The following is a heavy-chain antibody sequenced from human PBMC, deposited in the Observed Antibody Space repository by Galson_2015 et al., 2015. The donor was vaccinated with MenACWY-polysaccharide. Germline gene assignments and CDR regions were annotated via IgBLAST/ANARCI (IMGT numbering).Heavy chain of an antibody. V-gene: IGHV4-4*07. D-gene: IGHD5-12*01. CDR3: ARVKFNGYESHSKY. CDR2: ISTSGST. J-gene: IGHJ4*02. CDR1: GGSFSSYY. Sequence: SETLSLTCSVSGGSFSSYYWTWIRQPAGKGLEWIGRISTSGSTTYNPSLKSRVTMSIDTSNKTISLALTSATAADTGVYFCARVKFNGYESHSKYWGPGTLVTVSS.